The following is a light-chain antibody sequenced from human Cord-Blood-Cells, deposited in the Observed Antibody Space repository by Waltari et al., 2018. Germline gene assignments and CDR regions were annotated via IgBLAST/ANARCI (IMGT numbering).Light chain of an antibody. J-gene: IGLJ1*01. CDR3: AAWDDSPNGYV. CDR2: SNN. CDR1: SSNIGSNT. Sequence: QSVLTQPPSASGTPGQRVTISCSGSSSNIGSNTVNWYQQLPGTAPKLLIYSNNQRPSGVHDRFSGSKSGTSASLAISGLQSEDEADYYCAAWDDSPNGYVFGTGTKVTVL. V-gene: IGLV1-44*01.